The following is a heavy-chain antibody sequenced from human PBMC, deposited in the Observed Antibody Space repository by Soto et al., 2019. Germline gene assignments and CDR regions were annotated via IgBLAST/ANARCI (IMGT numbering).Heavy chain of an antibody. CDR3: ARETGENWTYEAH. V-gene: IGHV4-4*07. D-gene: IGHD1-7*01. CDR2: ITINGNT. CDR1: GASISDFS. Sequence: SESLSLTCRVSGASISDFSWSWIRQPAGKGLEWIGRITINGNTQKNPAFKSRVTMSIDTSRNHFSLNLQSATAADTALYYCARETGENWTYEAHWGPGTLVTVSS. J-gene: IGHJ1*01.